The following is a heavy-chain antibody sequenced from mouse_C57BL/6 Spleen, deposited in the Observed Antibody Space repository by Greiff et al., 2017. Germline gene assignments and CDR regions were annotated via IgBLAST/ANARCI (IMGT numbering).Heavy chain of an antibody. CDR3: ATYSNYVNFDY. J-gene: IGHJ2*01. CDR2: IDPSDSYT. V-gene: IGHV1-50*01. Sequence: VQLQQPGAELVKPGASVKLSCKASGYTFTSYWMQWVKQRPGQGLEWIGEIDPSDSYTNYNQKFKGKATLTVDTSSSTAYMQLSSLTSEDSAVYYCATYSNYVNFDYWGQGTTLTVSS. CDR1: GYTFTSYW. D-gene: IGHD2-5*01.